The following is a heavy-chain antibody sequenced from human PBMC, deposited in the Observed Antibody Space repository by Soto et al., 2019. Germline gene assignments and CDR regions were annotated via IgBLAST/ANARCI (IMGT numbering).Heavy chain of an antibody. V-gene: IGHV1-69*06. CDR3: ARLGTMSVGYCSSPSCYKWAVAYYYYGMDV. CDR2: IIPIFGTA. D-gene: IGHD2-2*02. CDR1: GGTFSSYA. Sequence: SVKVSCKASGGTFSSYAISWVRQAPGQGLEWMGGIIPIFGTANYAQKFQGRVTITADKSTSTAYMELSSLRSEDTAVYYCARLGTMSVGYCSSPSCYKWAVAYYYYGMDVWGQ. J-gene: IGHJ6*02.